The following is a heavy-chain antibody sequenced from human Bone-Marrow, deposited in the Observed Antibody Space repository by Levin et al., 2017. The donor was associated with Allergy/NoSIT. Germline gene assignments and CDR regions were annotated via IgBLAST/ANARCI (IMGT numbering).Heavy chain of an antibody. J-gene: IGHJ4*02. D-gene: IGHD2-21*02. CDR3: ARGCGGDCYTLDY. Sequence: GESLKISCAASGFTFSSYGMHWVRQAPGKGLEWVAVIWYDGSNKYYADSVKGRFTISRDNSKNTLYLQMNSLRAEDTAVYYCARGCGGDCYTLDYWGQGTLVTVSS. CDR2: IWYDGSNK. V-gene: IGHV3-33*01. CDR1: GFTFSSYG.